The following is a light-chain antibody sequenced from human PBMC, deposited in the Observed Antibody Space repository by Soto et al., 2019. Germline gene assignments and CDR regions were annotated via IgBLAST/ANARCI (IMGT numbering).Light chain of an antibody. CDR2: WAS. J-gene: IGKJ5*01. Sequence: DVVMTQSPDSLAVSLGERATIKCKSSQSVLSSSNNKNYLAWFQQKSGQPPKLLISWASTRESGVPDRFSGSGSGTDFTLTISSLPAEDVAGYYFQQYHSAPLAFGQGKRRE. CDR3: QQYHSAPLA. CDR1: QSVLSSSNNKNY. V-gene: IGKV4-1*01.